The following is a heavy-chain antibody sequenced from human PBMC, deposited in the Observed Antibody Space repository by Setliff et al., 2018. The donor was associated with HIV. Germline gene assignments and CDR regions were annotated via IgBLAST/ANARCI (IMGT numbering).Heavy chain of an antibody. V-gene: IGHV1-2*02. Sequence: ASVKVSCKASGYTFTGYYLHLVRQAPGQGLEWMGWINPNSGGTDYAQKFQGRVTMTRDTSITTAYMELSSLTSEDTAVYYCARGKGVGGVIITGGLDVWGQGTTVTVSS. CDR3: ARGKGVGGVIITGGLDV. CDR1: GYTFTGYY. J-gene: IGHJ6*02. CDR2: INPNSGGT. D-gene: IGHD3-10*01.